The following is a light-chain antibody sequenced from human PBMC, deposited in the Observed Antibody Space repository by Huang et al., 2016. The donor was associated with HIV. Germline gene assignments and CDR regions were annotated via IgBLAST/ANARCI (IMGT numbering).Light chain of an antibody. Sequence: DVVRTQSPLSLPVTLGQPASISCSSSQSLVHSDGNTYLSWFQQRPGQSPRRLICKLSNRDSGVPDRFSGSGSGTDFTLKITSVEAEDVGVYYCMQGTHWPLTFGGGTKVEIK. CDR3: MQGTHWPLT. V-gene: IGKV2-30*02. CDR2: KLS. J-gene: IGKJ4*01. CDR1: QSLVHSDGNTY.